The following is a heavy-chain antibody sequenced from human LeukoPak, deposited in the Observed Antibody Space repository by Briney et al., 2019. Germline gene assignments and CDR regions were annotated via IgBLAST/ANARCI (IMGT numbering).Heavy chain of an antibody. V-gene: IGHV4-34*01. CDR3: ATIARGFLEWLPPG. J-gene: IGHJ4*02. CDR1: GGSFSGYY. CDR2: INHSGST. D-gene: IGHD3-3*01. Sequence: PSVTLSLTCAVYGGSFSGYYWSWIRQPPGKGLEWIGEINHSGSTNYNPSLKSRVTISVDTSKKQFSLKLSSVTAADTAVYYCATIARGFLEWLPPGWGQGTLVTVSS.